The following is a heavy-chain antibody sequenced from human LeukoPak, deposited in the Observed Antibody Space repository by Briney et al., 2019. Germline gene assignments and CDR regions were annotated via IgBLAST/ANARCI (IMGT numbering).Heavy chain of an antibody. CDR2: ISAYNGNT. Sequence: ASVKVSCKASGYTFTSYGISWVRQAPGQGLEWMGWISAYNGNTNYAQKLQGRVTMTTDTSTSTAYMELSRLRSDDTAVYYCARVLRSSGWYDAFDIWGQGTMVTVSS. J-gene: IGHJ3*02. D-gene: IGHD6-19*01. CDR1: GYTFTSYG. CDR3: ARVLRSSGWYDAFDI. V-gene: IGHV1-18*01.